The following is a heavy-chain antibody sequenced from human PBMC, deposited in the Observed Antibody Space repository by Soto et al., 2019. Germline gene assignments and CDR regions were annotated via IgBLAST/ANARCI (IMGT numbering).Heavy chain of an antibody. CDR3: VSFIIEPGVFMD. V-gene: IGHV4-39*01. D-gene: IGHD3-10*01. CDR2: IYYDGNT. Sequence: SETLSLTCTVSGDSITSSSHYWGWIRQPPGKGLESIANIYYDGNTYYNPSLKSRVTISLDTSKNQFSLRLNSVTAADTAVYYCVSFIIEPGVFMD. CDR1: GDSITSSSHY. J-gene: IGHJ6*03.